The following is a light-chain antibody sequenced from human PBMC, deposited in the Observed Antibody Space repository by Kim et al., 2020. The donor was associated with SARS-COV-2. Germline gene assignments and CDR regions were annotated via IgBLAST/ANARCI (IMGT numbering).Light chain of an antibody. CDR2: DVS. CDR3: SSYTTRSTVI. Sequence: GQSFANASTGTSTDVGAYKYCSWYQQHPGKAPKLVFFDVSIWPSGVSNRFSGSKSGNTASLTISGLQTEDEADYYCSSYTTRSTVIFGGGTQLTVL. V-gene: IGLV2-14*03. CDR1: STDVGAYKY. J-gene: IGLJ2*01.